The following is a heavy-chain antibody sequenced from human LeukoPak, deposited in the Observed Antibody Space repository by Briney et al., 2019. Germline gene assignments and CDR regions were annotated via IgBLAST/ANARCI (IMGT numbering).Heavy chain of an antibody. D-gene: IGHD2-21*01. CDR1: GYTFTGYY. CDR3: ARDYGPYPGCSWFDP. V-gene: IGHV1-2*06. Sequence: APVKVSCKASGYTFTGYYMHWVRQAPGQGLEWMGRINCNGGGTSYAQKFQGRVTMTRDTPISTAYMELDRLTSDDTAVYYCARDYGPYPGCSWFDPWGQGTLVTVSS. J-gene: IGHJ5*02. CDR2: INCNGGGT.